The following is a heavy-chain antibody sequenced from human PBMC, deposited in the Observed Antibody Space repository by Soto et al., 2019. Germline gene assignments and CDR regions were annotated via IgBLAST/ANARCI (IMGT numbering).Heavy chain of an antibody. V-gene: IGHV1-18*01. CDR1: GYTFTSYG. Sequence: ASVKVSCKASGYTFTSYGITWVRQAPGQGLEWMGWIRAYNGNTNYAQKFQGRVTMTTDTSTNTAYMELRSLRSDDTAVYYCARDRLRYNWNDFPYYYYGMDVWGQGTTVTVSS. CDR2: IRAYNGNT. CDR3: ARDRLRYNWNDFPYYYYGMDV. J-gene: IGHJ6*02. D-gene: IGHD1-1*01.